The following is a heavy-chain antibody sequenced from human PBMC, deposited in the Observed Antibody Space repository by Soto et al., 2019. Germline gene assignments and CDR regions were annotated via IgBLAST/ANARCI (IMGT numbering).Heavy chain of an antibody. D-gene: IGHD3-10*01. V-gene: IGHV4-31*03. J-gene: IGHJ6*02. CDR2: IYYSGST. Sequence: SESLSLTCTVSGGSISSGGYYWSWIRQHPGKGLEWIGYIYYSGSTYYNPSLKSRVTISVDTSKNQFSLKLSSVTAADTAVYYCARELRFGEDYYGMDVWGQGTTVTVSS. CDR3: ARELRFGEDYYGMDV. CDR1: GGSISSGGYY.